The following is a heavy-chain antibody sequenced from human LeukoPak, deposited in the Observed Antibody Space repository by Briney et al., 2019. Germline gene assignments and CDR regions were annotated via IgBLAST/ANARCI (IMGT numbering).Heavy chain of an antibody. Sequence: GASVKVSCKASGYTFTGYYMHWVRQAPGQGLEWMGWINPNSGGTNYAQKFQGRVTMTRDTSISTAYMELSRLRSDDTAVYYCARAGGGYSSGWGAFDIWGQGTMVTVS. J-gene: IGHJ3*02. V-gene: IGHV1-2*02. CDR1: GYTFTGYY. D-gene: IGHD5-18*01. CDR3: ARAGGGYSSGWGAFDI. CDR2: INPNSGGT.